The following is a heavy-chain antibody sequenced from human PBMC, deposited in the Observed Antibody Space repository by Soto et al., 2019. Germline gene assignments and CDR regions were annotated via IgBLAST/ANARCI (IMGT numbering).Heavy chain of an antibody. J-gene: IGHJ6*02. D-gene: IGHD4-4*01. CDR2: IYSGGST. CDR3: ARVGNYADYGTDV. Sequence: PGGSLRLSCAASGFTVSSNYMSWVRQAPGKGLEWVSVIYSGGSTYYADSVKGRFTISRDNSKNTLYLQMNSLRAEDTAVYYCARVGNYADYGTDVWGQGTTVTVSS. CDR1: GFTVSSNY. V-gene: IGHV3-53*01.